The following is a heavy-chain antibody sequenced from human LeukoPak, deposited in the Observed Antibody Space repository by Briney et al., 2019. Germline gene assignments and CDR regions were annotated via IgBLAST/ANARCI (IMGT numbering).Heavy chain of an antibody. Sequence: QPGGSLRLSCAASGLTLSGYWMHWVRQAPGKGLVWVSRINGDASSTSYADSVKGRFTISRDNAKSTLYLQMNSLRVEDTAVYYCARARGNTYGYFEYLGQGTLVTVSS. V-gene: IGHV3-74*01. CDR1: GLTLSGYW. D-gene: IGHD5-18*01. CDR3: ARARGNTYGYFEY. CDR2: INGDASST. J-gene: IGHJ4*02.